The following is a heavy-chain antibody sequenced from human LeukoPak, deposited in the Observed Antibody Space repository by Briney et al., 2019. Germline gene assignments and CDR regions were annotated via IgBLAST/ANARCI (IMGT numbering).Heavy chain of an antibody. Sequence: GGSLRLSCAASGFTVSSNYMSWVRQAPGKGLVWVSRINSDGSSTSYADSVKGRFTISRDNAKNTLYLQMNSLRAEDTAVYYCARVPRPTSSGWYSSDYWGQGTLVTVSS. J-gene: IGHJ4*02. V-gene: IGHV3-74*01. CDR2: INSDGSST. CDR3: ARVPRPTSSGWYSSDY. D-gene: IGHD6-19*01. CDR1: GFTVSSNY.